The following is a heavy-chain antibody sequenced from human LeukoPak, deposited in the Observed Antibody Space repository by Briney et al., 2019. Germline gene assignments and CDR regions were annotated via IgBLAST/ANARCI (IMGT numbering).Heavy chain of an antibody. Sequence: SQTLSLTCTVSGGSISSGDYYWSWIRQPPGKGLEWIGYIYYSGSTYYNPSLKSRVTISVDTSKTQFSLKLSSVTAADTAVYYCATQGPAARPRDWYFDLWGRGTLVTVSS. CDR3: ATQGPAARPRDWYFDL. J-gene: IGHJ2*01. V-gene: IGHV4-30-4*01. CDR1: GGSISSGDYY. D-gene: IGHD6-6*01. CDR2: IYYSGST.